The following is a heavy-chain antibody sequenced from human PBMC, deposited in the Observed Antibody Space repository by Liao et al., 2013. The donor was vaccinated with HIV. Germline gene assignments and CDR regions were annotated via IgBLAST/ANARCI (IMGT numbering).Heavy chain of an antibody. CDR2: IYTSGST. V-gene: IGHV4-61*02. D-gene: IGHD5-12*01. CDR1: GGSISSGSYY. J-gene: IGHJ3*02. CDR3: ATRRGTGYTFDI. Sequence: QVQLQESGPGLVKPSQTLSLTCTVSGGSISSGSYYWSWIRQPAGKGLEWIGRIYTSGSTNYNPSLKSRVTISVDTSKNQFSLKLSSVTAADTAVYFCATRRGTGYTFDIWGQGTMVTVSS.